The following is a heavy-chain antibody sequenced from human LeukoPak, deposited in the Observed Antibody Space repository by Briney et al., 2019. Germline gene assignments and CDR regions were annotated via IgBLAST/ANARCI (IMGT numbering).Heavy chain of an antibody. Sequence: ASVKVSCKASGYTFTSYDINWVRQATGQGLEWMGWMNPNSGNTGYAQKFQGRVTMTRNTSISTAYMELSSLRSEDTAVYYCARCKHYYGSGSYYYWGQGTLVTVSS. D-gene: IGHD3-10*01. CDR2: MNPNSGNT. CDR1: GYTFTSYD. CDR3: ARCKHYYGSGSYYY. J-gene: IGHJ4*02. V-gene: IGHV1-8*01.